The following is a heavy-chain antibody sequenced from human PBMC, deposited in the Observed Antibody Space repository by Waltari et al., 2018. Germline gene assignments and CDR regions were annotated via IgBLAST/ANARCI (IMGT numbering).Heavy chain of an antibody. CDR3: AREGSIAANCGWCDGYYGMDV. V-gene: IGHV4-4*07. J-gene: IGHJ6*02. D-gene: IGHD6-25*01. Sequence: QVQLQESGPGLVKPSETLSLTCTVSGGSISSYYWSWIRQPAGKGLGWIGRLYTGGSTNYNPSLKSRVTMSVDTSKNQFSLKLSSVTAADTAVYYCAREGSIAANCGWCDGYYGMDVWGQGTTVTVSS. CDR2: LYTGGST. CDR1: GGSISSYY.